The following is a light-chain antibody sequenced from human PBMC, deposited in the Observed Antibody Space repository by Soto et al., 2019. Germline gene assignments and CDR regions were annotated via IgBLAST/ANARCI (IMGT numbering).Light chain of an antibody. CDR2: GAS. Sequence: EIILTQSPGILSLSPGERATLSCRASQSISSSYIAWYQQRPGQAPRLLIYGASNRATGIPDRFSASESKTDFTLTISRLEPEDFAVYYCQQYGSSPPYTFGQGTKLEIK. CDR1: QSISSSY. J-gene: IGKJ2*01. V-gene: IGKV3-20*01. CDR3: QQYGSSPPYT.